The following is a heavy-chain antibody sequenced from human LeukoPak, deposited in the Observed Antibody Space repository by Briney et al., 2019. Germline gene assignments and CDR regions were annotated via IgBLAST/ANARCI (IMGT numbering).Heavy chain of an antibody. V-gene: IGHV4-59*01. J-gene: IGHJ4*02. D-gene: IGHD6-13*01. Sequence: SETLSLTCTVSGGSISSYYWSWIRQPPGKGLEWIGYIYYSGSTNYNPSLKSRVTISVDTSKNQFSLKLSSVTAADTAVYYCARVGQQLVSESYYFDYWGQGTLVTVSS. CDR3: ARVGQQLVSESYYFDY. CDR2: IYYSGST. CDR1: GGSISSYY.